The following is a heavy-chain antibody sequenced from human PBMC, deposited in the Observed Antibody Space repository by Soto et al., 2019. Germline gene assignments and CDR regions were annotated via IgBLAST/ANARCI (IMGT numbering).Heavy chain of an antibody. V-gene: IGHV1-18*01. Sequence: QVQLVQSGAEVKKPGASVKVSCKASGYTFTSYGISWVRQAPGQGLEWMGWISAYNGNTNYAQKLQGRVTMTTGSSTSTAYMELRSLRSDDTAVYYCARDWGQWLGEAYCYYGMDVWGQGTKVTVSS. CDR2: ISAYNGNT. CDR3: ARDWGQWLGEAYCYYGMDV. D-gene: IGHD3-10*01. J-gene: IGHJ6*02. CDR1: GYTFTSYG.